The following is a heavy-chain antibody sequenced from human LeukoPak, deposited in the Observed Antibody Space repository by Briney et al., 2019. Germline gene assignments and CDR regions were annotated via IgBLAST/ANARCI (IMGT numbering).Heavy chain of an antibody. D-gene: IGHD3-10*01. J-gene: IGHJ4*02. CDR1: GFTFSDYY. V-gene: IGHV3-7*01. Sequence: PGGSLRLSCAASGFTFSDYYMSWIRQAPGKGLEWVANIKQDGSEKYYVDSVKGRFIISRDYGKNSLYLQMNSLRVEDTAVYYCAKLAKYFYGSETFYFFEHWGQGTPVTASS. CDR3: AKLAKYFYGSETFYFFEH. CDR2: IKQDGSEK.